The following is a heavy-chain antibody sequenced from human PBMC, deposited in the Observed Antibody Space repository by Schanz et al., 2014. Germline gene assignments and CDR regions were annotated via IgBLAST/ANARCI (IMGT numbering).Heavy chain of an antibody. CDR2: IGTSGGT. CDR3: AKGRFGELSAFDI. D-gene: IGHD3-10*01. J-gene: IGHJ3*02. V-gene: IGHV3-23*01. Sequence: EVHLLESGGGLVPPGGSLRLSCAASGFNFSDYAMCWVRQARGKGLEWVSTIGTSGGTNYAESVKGRFTISRDNSKNTLYLQMNSLRAEDTAVYYCAKGRFGELSAFDIWGQGTMVTVSS. CDR1: GFNFSDYA.